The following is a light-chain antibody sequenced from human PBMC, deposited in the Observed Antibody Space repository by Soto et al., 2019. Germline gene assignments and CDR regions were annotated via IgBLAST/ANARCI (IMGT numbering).Light chain of an antibody. CDR3: QHYDNTPPSVT. J-gene: IGKJ3*01. V-gene: IGKV3-20*01. Sequence: IVLTQSPATLSLSPGERATLSCRASQSVSSYLAWYQQKPGQAPRLLIYDASNRATGIPDRFSGGGSGTDFILTISRLEPEDFAVYYCQHYDNTPPSVTFGPGTKVDIK. CDR1: QSVSSY. CDR2: DAS.